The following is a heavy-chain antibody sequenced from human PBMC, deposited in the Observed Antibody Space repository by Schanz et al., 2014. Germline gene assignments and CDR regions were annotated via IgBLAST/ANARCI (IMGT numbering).Heavy chain of an antibody. V-gene: IGHV4-34*01. CDR1: GGSFSGYW. CDR2: VNHGGYT. Sequence: QVQLQQWGAGLLKPSETLSLTCAFSGGSFSGYWWTWVRQSPGKGLEWIGEVNHGGYTNYNPSLKSRVTVSVDRSKKQFSLRLGSVTAADTAAYYCATWSGTRLFHNWGQGTLVTVSS. CDR3: ATWSGTRLFHN. J-gene: IGHJ4*02. D-gene: IGHD1-7*01.